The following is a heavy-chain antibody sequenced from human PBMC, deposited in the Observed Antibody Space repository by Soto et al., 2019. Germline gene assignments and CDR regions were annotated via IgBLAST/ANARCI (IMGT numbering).Heavy chain of an antibody. V-gene: IGHV3-33*01. CDR2: IWYDGSNK. D-gene: IGHD3-10*01. CDR1: GFTFSSYG. J-gene: IGHJ6*02. Sequence: QVQLVESGGGVVQPGRSLRLSCAASGFTFSSYGMHWVRQAPGKGLEWVAVIWYDGSNKYYADSVKGRFTISRDNSKNTLYLQMNSLRAEDTAVYYCARAMETTMVRGVMSGMDVWGHGTTVTVSS. CDR3: ARAMETTMVRGVMSGMDV.